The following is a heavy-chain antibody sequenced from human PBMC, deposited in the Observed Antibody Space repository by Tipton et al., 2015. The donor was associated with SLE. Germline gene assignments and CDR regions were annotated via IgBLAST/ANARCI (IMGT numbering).Heavy chain of an antibody. D-gene: IGHD6-19*01. CDR3: ARRSGWSFDY. Sequence: TLSLTCTVSGGSISSYYWSWIRQPPGKGLEWIGYIYYSGSTNYNPSLKSRVTISIHTSKNQFSLKLSSVTAADTVVYYCARRSGWSFDYWGQGTLVTVSS. J-gene: IGHJ4*02. V-gene: IGHV4-59*12. CDR2: IYYSGST. CDR1: GGSISSYY.